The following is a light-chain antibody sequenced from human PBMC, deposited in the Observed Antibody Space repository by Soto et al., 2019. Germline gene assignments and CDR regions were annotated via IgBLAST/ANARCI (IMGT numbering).Light chain of an antibody. J-gene: IGLJ2*01. V-gene: IGLV2-14*03. CDR2: DVS. Sequence: QSALTQPASVSGSPGQSITISCTGTSSDVGGYNYVSWYQHHPGKAPKLMIYDVSNRPSGVSNRFSGSKSGNTASLTISGLQAEDEADYYCSSYTSSSMVFGGGTQLTVL. CDR1: SSDVGGYNY. CDR3: SSYTSSSMV.